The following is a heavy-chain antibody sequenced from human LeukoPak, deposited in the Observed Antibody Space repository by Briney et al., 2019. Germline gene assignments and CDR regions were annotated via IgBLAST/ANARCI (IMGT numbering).Heavy chain of an antibody. Sequence: PGGSLRLSCAASGFTFSSYSMNWVRQAPGKGLEWVSYISSSSSTIYYADSVKGRFTISRDNAKNSLYLQMNSLRDGDTAVYYCARLSARGYSGYDDFDYWGQGTLVTVSS. V-gene: IGHV3-48*02. CDR3: ARLSARGYSGYDDFDY. CDR1: GFTFSSYS. CDR2: ISSSSSTI. J-gene: IGHJ4*02. D-gene: IGHD5-12*01.